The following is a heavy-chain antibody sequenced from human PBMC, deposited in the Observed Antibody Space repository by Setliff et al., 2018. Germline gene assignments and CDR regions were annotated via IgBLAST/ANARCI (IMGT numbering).Heavy chain of an antibody. V-gene: IGHV3-48*04. J-gene: IGHJ2*01. CDR1: GFTFSSYS. CDR3: ARVAGRGRYWYFDL. Sequence: GGSLRLSCAASGFTFSSYSMNWVRQAPGKGLEWVSYISSSSSTIYYADSVKGRFTISRDNAKNSLYLRMNSLRAEDTAVYYCARVAGRGRYWYFDLWGRGTLVTVSS. CDR2: ISSSSSTI.